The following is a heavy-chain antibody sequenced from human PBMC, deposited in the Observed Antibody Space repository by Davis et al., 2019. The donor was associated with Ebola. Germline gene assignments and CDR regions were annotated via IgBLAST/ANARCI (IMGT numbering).Heavy chain of an antibody. Sequence: PSETLSLTCTFSGGSISDYYWNWIRQPPGKGLEWIGYIIYSGITNYNPSLKSRVSMSVDTSKNQFSLELNSVTAADTAVYYCASGQGYLLDFWGQGTLVTVSS. D-gene: IGHD5-12*01. V-gene: IGHV4-59*01. CDR1: GGSISDYY. CDR3: ASGQGYLLDF. CDR2: IIYSGIT. J-gene: IGHJ4*02.